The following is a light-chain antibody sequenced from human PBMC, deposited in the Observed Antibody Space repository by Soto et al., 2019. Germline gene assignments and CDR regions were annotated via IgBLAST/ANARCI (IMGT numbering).Light chain of an antibody. J-gene: IGLJ1*01. CDR1: SSDVGRYNL. Sequence: QSVLTQPASVSGSPGQSITISCTGTSSDVGRYNLVSWYQQHPGKAPKLMIYEATKRPSGVSGRFSGSKSGNTASLTISGLQAEDEADYYCCSYAGSSTFYVFGTGTKLTVL. V-gene: IGLV2-23*01. CDR3: CSYAGSSTFYV. CDR2: EAT.